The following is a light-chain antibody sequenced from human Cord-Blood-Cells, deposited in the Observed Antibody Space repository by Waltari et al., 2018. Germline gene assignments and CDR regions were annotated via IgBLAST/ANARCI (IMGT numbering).Light chain of an antibody. J-gene: IGKJ1*01. Sequence: DIQMTQSPSSLSASVGDRVTITCRASQSISSYLNWYQQKPGKAPKLLIYAASSLQSGVPSRCSGSGSGTDFTLTISSLQPEDFATYYCQQSYSTPLPTFGQGTKVEIK. V-gene: IGKV1-39*01. CDR1: QSISSY. CDR2: AAS. CDR3: QQSYSTPLPT.